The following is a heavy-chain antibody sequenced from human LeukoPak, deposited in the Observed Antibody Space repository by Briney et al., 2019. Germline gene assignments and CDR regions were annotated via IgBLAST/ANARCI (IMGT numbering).Heavy chain of an antibody. CDR1: GYTFTSYD. CDR2: MSPNSGDT. J-gene: IGHJ4*02. V-gene: IGHV1-8*01. CDR3: ARGPPNWGFDF. Sequence: GASVKLSCKAAGYTFTSYDINWGRHATGQGLEWMGWMSPNSGDTGYAQKFQGRVTMTRDTSITTAYMELTRLRSEDTAIYYCARGPPNWGFDFWGQGALVTVSS. D-gene: IGHD7-27*01.